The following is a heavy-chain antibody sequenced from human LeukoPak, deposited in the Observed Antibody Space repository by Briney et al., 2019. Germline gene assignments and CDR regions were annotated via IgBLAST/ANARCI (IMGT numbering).Heavy chain of an antibody. Sequence: ASVKVSCKASGYTFTSYGINWVRQAPGQGLEWMGWISAYNGDTYYAQNFQGRVTMTTDTSTSTAYMELRSLRSDDTAVYYCARDSTSWYDILDYWGQGTLVTVSS. J-gene: IGHJ4*02. CDR1: GYTFTSYG. D-gene: IGHD6-13*01. CDR3: ARDSTSWYDILDY. V-gene: IGHV1-18*01. CDR2: ISAYNGDT.